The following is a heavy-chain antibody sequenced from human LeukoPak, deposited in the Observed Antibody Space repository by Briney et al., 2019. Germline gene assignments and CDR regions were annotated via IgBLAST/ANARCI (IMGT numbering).Heavy chain of an antibody. J-gene: IGHJ3*02. CDR2: IIPILGTA. CDR1: GGTFSSYA. Sequence: ASVKVSCKASGGTFSSYAISWVRQAPGQGLEWMGGIIPILGTANYAQKFQGRVTITADESTSTAYMELSSLRSEDTAVYYCAREGLPDAFDIWGQGTMVTVSS. V-gene: IGHV1-69*01. D-gene: IGHD2-21*02. CDR3: AREGLPDAFDI.